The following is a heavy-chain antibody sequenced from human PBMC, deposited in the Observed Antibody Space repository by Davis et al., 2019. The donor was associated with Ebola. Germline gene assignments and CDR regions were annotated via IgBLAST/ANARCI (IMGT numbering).Heavy chain of an antibody. CDR1: GFTFSNYY. J-gene: IGHJ6*02. V-gene: IGHV3-74*01. Sequence: GSLKISCAASGFTFSNYYMHWVRQAPGKGLEWVARIKTDGSTTRYADSVKGRFTISRDNTKNTLYLQMNSLRGEDTAVYYCVRDTSHQLPHWLYYFYGMDVWGQGTTVTVSS. CDR3: VRDTSHQLPHWLYYFYGMDV. D-gene: IGHD2-2*01. CDR2: IKTDGSTT.